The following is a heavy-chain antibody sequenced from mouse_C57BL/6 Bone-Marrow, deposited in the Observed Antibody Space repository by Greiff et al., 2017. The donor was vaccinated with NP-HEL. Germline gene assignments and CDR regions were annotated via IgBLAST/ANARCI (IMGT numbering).Heavy chain of an antibody. Sequence: DVKLQESGPGLVKPSQSLSLTCSVTGYSITSGYYWNWIRQFPGNKLEWMGYISYDGSNNYNPSLKNRISITRDTSKNQFFLKLNSVTTEDTATYYCARGYIKDFDYWGQGTTLTVSS. D-gene: IGHD1-2*01. CDR1: GYSITSGYY. CDR2: ISYDGSN. CDR3: ARGYIKDFDY. V-gene: IGHV3-6*01. J-gene: IGHJ2*01.